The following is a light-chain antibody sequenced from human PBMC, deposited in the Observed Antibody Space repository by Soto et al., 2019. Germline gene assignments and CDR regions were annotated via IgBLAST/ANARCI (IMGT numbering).Light chain of an antibody. CDR1: QTISTY. J-gene: IGKJ1*01. V-gene: IGKV1-39*01. CDR3: KQSYNTPWT. CDR2: AAY. Sequence: DIQMTQSPSSLSASVGDRVTITCWTSQTISTYLNWYQHKPGKAPKLLIYAAYSLQSGVQSRFSGSGSGTDFTLTIRSLQPEDFATYYCKQSYNTPWTFGQGTKVDIK.